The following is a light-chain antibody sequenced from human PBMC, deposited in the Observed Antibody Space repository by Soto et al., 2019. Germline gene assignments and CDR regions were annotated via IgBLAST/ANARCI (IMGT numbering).Light chain of an antibody. V-gene: IGKV1-5*03. CDR2: HAS. Sequence: EIQMTQSPSTLSASVGDRVTITCRASQSISTWLAWYRQRPGEAPKLLIYHASNLETGVASRFSGSGSGTEFPLTISSLQPDDFATYYCQQYKAYSWTFGPGTKVEI. J-gene: IGKJ1*01. CDR3: QQYKAYSWT. CDR1: QSISTW.